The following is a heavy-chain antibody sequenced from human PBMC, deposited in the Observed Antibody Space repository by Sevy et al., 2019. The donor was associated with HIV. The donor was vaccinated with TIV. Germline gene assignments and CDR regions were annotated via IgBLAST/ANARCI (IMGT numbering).Heavy chain of an antibody. CDR3: ARGGVVVEPAARGYFDY. J-gene: IGHJ4*02. Sequence: ASVKVSCKASAYTFTGHYIHWVRQAPGQGLECMGWINPNSGGTIYAQKFQGRVTMTRDTSISTAYMELSRLRSDDTAVCYCARGGVVVEPAARGYFDYWGQGTLVTVSS. CDR1: AYTFTGHY. CDR2: INPNSGGT. V-gene: IGHV1-2*02. D-gene: IGHD2-2*01.